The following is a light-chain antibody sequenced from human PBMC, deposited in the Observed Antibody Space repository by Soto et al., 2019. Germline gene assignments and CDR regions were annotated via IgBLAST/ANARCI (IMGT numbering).Light chain of an antibody. V-gene: IGKV3-20*01. CDR1: QSVSSSY. Sequence: ELVLTPSPGTLSFSPGERSTLSCRASQSVSSSYLAWYQQKPGQAPRLLIYGAFNRATGIPDRFSGSGSGTDFTLTFSRLEPEDFAVYYCQQYGDSPATFGPGTKVDIK. J-gene: IGKJ3*01. CDR2: GAF. CDR3: QQYGDSPAT.